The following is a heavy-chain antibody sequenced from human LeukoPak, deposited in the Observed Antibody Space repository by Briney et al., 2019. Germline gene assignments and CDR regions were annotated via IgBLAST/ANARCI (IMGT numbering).Heavy chain of an antibody. V-gene: IGHV3-23*01. D-gene: IGHD6-13*01. J-gene: IGHJ5*02. CDR3: AKDRRIAAAGRYNWFDP. Sequence: GGSLRLPCAASGFTFSSYAMSWVRQAPGKGLEWVSAISGSGGSTYYADSVKGRFTISRDNSKNTLYLQMNSLRAEDTAVYYCAKDRRIAAAGRYNWFDPWGQGTLVTVSS. CDR1: GFTFSSYA. CDR2: ISGSGGST.